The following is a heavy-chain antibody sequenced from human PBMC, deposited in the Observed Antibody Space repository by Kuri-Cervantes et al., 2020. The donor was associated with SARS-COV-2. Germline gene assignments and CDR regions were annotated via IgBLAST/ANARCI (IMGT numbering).Heavy chain of an antibody. D-gene: IGHD6-13*01. CDR3: AKKGDSSSWYPGAFDI. V-gene: IGHV3-30*02. Sequence: GESLKISCAASGFTFSSYGMHWVRQAPGKGLEWVAFIRYDGSNKYYADSVEGRFTISRDNSKNTLYLQMNSLRAEDTAVYYCAKKGDSSSWYPGAFDIWGQGTMVTVSS. J-gene: IGHJ3*02. CDR1: GFTFSSYG. CDR2: IRYDGSNK.